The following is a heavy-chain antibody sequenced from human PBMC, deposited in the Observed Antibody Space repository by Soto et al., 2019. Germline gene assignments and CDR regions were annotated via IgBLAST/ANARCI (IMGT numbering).Heavy chain of an antibody. CDR3: ARGDYDSSGYFPY. CDR2: IYYSGST. Sequence: SETLSLTCTVSGGSISSYYWSWIRQPPGKGLEWIGYIYYSGSTNYNPSLKSRVTISVDTSKNQFSLKLSSVTAADTAVYYCARGDYDSSGYFPYWGQGTLVTAPQ. J-gene: IGHJ4*02. V-gene: IGHV4-59*01. CDR1: GGSISSYY. D-gene: IGHD3-22*01.